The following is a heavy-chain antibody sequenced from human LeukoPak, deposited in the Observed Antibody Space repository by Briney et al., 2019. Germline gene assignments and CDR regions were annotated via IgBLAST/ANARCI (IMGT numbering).Heavy chain of an antibody. Sequence: PGGSLRLSCAASGFTFSSYGMHWVRQAPGKGLEWVAFIRYDGSNKYYADSVKGRFTISRDNSKNTLYLQMNSLRAEDTAVYYCAKEYCSSTSCYFDYWGQGTLVTVPS. J-gene: IGHJ4*02. CDR1: GFTFSSYG. D-gene: IGHD2-2*01. CDR3: AKEYCSSTSCYFDY. CDR2: IRYDGSNK. V-gene: IGHV3-30*02.